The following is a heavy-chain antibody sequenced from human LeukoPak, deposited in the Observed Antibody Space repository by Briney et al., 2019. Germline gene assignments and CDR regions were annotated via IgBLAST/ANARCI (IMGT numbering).Heavy chain of an antibody. V-gene: IGHV3-7*01. D-gene: IGHD3-10*02. CDR3: AELGITMIGGV. CDR2: IKQDGSEK. Sequence: EGSLRLSCAASGFTFSDYWVSWVRQAPGKGLEWVANIKQDGSEKYYVDSVKGRFTISRDNAKNSLYLQMNSLRAEDTAVYYCAELGITMIGGVWGKGTTVTISS. J-gene: IGHJ6*04. CDR1: GFTFSDYW.